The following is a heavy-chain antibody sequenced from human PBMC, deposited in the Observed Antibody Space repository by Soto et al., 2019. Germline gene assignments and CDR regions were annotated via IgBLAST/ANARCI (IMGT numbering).Heavy chain of an antibody. J-gene: IGHJ5*02. Sequence: GASVKVSCKASGGTFSSYAISWVRQAPGQGLEWMGGIIPIFGTANYAQKFQGRVTITADESTSTAYMELSSLRSEDTAVYYCARNRIAARHRSWFDPWGQGTLVTSPQ. D-gene: IGHD6-6*01. CDR2: IIPIFGTA. V-gene: IGHV1-69*13. CDR1: GGTFSSYA. CDR3: ARNRIAARHRSWFDP.